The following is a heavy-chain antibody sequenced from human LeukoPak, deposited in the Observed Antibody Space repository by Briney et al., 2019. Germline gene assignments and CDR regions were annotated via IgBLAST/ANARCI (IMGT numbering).Heavy chain of an antibody. J-gene: IGHJ6*03. V-gene: IGHV4-34*01. Sequence: SETLSLTCAVYGGSFSGYYWSWIRQPPGKGLEWIGEINHSGSTNYNPSLKSRVTISVDTSKNQFSLKLSSVTAADTAVYYCARGGEDIVLMVYAATRDMDVWGKETTVTVSS. D-gene: IGHD2-8*01. CDR1: GGSFSGYY. CDR2: INHSGST. CDR3: ARGGEDIVLMVYAATRDMDV.